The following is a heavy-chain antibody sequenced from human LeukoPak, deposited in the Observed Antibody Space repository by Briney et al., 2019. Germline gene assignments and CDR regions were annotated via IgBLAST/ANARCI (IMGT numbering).Heavy chain of an antibody. Sequence: AGGSLRLSCAASGFTFRTYWMHWVRQAPGQGLVWVSRINSDGSSTSYADSVKGRSSIFSDNAKKSVHPQMNSRRADETALFFCARDGAAAVNYWGQGTLVTVSS. CDR1: GFTFRTYW. J-gene: IGHJ4*02. V-gene: IGHV3-74*01. D-gene: IGHD6-25*01. CDR2: INSDGSST. CDR3: ARDGAAAVNY.